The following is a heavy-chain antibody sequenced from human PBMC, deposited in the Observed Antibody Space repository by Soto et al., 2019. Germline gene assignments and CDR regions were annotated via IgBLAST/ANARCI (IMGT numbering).Heavy chain of an antibody. D-gene: IGHD3-10*01. J-gene: IGHJ4*02. CDR3: AITTSHYASGRHEGGYYDFDY. CDR1: GGSLSGYY. Sequence: QVQLQQWGSGLLKPSETLSLTCAVYGGSLSGYYWSWIRQSPGKGLEWIGQINHSGSANYHPSLSSGVPKFLHTSGNVVSLELSSVTAADTSVYNCAITTSHYASGRHEGGYYDFDYWGQGTLVTVSS. CDR2: INHSGSA. V-gene: IGHV4-34*01.